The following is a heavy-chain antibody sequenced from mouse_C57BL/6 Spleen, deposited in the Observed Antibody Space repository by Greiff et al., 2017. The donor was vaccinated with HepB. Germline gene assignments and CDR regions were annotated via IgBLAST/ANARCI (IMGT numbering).Heavy chain of an antibody. J-gene: IGHJ2*01. CDR3: ARKGYDYDPVDY. D-gene: IGHD2-4*01. V-gene: IGHV1-81*01. CDR2: IYPRSGNT. Sequence: QVQLKQSGAELARPGASVKLSCKASGYTFTSYGISWVKQRTGQGLEWIGEIYPRSGNTYYNEKFKGKATLTADKSSSTAYMELRSLTSEDSAVYFCARKGYDYDPVDYWGQGTTLTVSS. CDR1: GYTFTSYG.